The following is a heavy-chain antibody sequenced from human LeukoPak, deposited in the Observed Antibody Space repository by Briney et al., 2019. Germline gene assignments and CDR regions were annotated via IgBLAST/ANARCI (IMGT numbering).Heavy chain of an antibody. V-gene: IGHV3-7*05. CDR1: GFTFSNYW. CDR2: IKQDGSEM. J-gene: IGHJ4*02. CDR3: ASTQTFDN. Sequence: GESLKISCAASGFTFSNYWMSWVRQAPGKGLEWVANIKQDGSEMYYVDSVKGRFTISRDNAKNSLHLHMNSLRAEDTAVYYCASTQTFDNWGPGTLVTVSS.